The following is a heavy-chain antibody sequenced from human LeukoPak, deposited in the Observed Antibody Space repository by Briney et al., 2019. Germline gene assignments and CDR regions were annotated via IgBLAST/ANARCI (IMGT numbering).Heavy chain of an antibody. Sequence: GGSLRLSCAASGFTFSSTWMNWVRQGPGKGLEWVSRITSDGSSTIYADSVKGRFTISRDNSKNTLYLQMNSLRVEDTAVYYCARDGGYFDRLAYFFDYWGQGALVPVSS. CDR1: GFTFSSTW. V-gene: IGHV3-74*01. CDR3: ARDGGYFDRLAYFFDY. CDR2: ITSDGSST. J-gene: IGHJ4*02. D-gene: IGHD3-9*01.